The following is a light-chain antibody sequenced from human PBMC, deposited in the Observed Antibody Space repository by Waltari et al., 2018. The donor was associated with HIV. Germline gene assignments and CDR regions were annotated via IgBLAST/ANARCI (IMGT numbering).Light chain of an antibody. CDR1: QGITNY. CDR2: GAS. CDR3: QNYGSEVHLA. J-gene: IGKJ4*01. Sequence: DIQMTQSPSSLSASVGDRVPITCRPSQGITNYFAWYQQKPGKAPELLIYGASPLEPGVSSRFSGSRSGADFTLTISSLQPEDVATYYCQNYGSEVHLAFGGGTKVEI. V-gene: IGKV1-27*01.